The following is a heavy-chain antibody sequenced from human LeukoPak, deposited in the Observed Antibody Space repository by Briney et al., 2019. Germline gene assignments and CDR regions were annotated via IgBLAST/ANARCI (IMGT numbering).Heavy chain of an antibody. Sequence: SVKVSCKASGGTFSSYAINWVRQAPGQGLEWMGGIIPIFGTAKYAQKFQGRVTITADKSTSTAYMELSSLRSEDTAVYYCARDARQQLANWFDPWGQGTLVTVSS. CDR3: ARDARQQLANWFDP. CDR2: IIPIFGTA. D-gene: IGHD6-13*01. V-gene: IGHV1-69*06. J-gene: IGHJ5*02. CDR1: GGTFSSYA.